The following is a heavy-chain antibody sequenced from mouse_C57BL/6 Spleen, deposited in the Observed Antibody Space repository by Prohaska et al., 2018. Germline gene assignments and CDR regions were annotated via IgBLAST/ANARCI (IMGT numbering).Heavy chain of an antibody. Sequence: QFQLQQSGPELVKPGSSVKISFKASGYAFSSSWMNWVKQRPGKGLVWIGLIYPGDGDTNYNRKVKGKATLTADKSSSTAYMQLSSLTSEDSAVYFCARSDYGSPDWYFDVWGTGATVTVSS. CDR2: IYPGDGDT. CDR1: GYAFSSSW. D-gene: IGHD1-1*01. CDR3: ARSDYGSPDWYFDV. V-gene: IGHV1-82*01. J-gene: IGHJ1*03.